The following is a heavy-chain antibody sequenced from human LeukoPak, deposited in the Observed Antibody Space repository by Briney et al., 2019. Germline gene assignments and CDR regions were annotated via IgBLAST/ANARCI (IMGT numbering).Heavy chain of an antibody. V-gene: IGHV3-23*01. J-gene: IGHJ4*02. CDR2: ITYSSGNT. CDR3: AKDGTGCGGDCYSDY. CDR1: GFTFNNYA. D-gene: IGHD2-21*02. Sequence: PGGSLRLSCAASGFTFNNYAMGWVRQAPGKGLEWVSAITYSSGNTYYADSVKGRFTISRDNSKNTLYLQMNSLRAEDTALYYCAKDGTGCGGDCYSDYWGQGTLVTVSS.